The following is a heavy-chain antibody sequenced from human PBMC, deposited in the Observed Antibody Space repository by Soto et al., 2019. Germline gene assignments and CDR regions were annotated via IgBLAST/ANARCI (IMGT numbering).Heavy chain of an antibody. V-gene: IGHV1-46*03. Sequence: QVQLVQSGADMMKPGASVKISCKASGYSCIDYYVHWVRQAPGQGPEWMGIVNPGGGNTFYSQKFQGRVTMTRDTSTSTVYMELSSLRFEDTAVYYCTRDVTTGSVHFDLWGQGTLVTVSS. CDR2: VNPGGGNT. CDR3: TRDVTTGSVHFDL. J-gene: IGHJ4*02. D-gene: IGHD1-1*01. CDR1: GYSCIDYY.